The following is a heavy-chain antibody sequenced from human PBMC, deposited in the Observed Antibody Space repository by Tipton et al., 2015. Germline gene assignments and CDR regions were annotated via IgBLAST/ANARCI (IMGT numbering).Heavy chain of an antibody. J-gene: IGHJ5*02. V-gene: IGHV4-61*08. CDR3: ARGGAGYYYDSVGYLS. CDR2: IFHSGST. D-gene: IGHD3-22*01. CDR1: GGSISSGDYY. Sequence: TLSLTCTVSGGSISSGDYYWSWIRQSPGKGLEWIGYIFHSGSTSYNPSLRSRVFISIDTSKNQFSLKLNSVTAADTAVYYCARGGAGYYYDSVGYLSWGQGTLVTVSS.